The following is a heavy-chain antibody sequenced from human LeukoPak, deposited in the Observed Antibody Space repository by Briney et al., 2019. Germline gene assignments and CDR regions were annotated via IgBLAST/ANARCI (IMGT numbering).Heavy chain of an antibody. D-gene: IGHD3-22*01. V-gene: IGHV3-23*01. CDR1: GFTFSSYA. J-gene: IGHJ4*02. CDR3: AIMHPYYDGSGYWVQ. Sequence: GGSLRLSSAASGFTFSSYAMSWVRQAPGKGLEWVSGISTRGGSSSYADSVKGRFTISRDNPRNTLYMQMNSLRAEDTALYYCAIMHPYYDGSGYWVQWGQGTLVTVSS. CDR2: ISTRGGSS.